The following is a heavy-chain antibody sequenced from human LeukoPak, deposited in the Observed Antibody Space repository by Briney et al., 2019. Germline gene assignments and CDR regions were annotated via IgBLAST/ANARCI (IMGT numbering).Heavy chain of an antibody. CDR2: IYYSGST. V-gene: IGHV4-59*08. J-gene: IGHJ6*02. D-gene: IGHD4-23*01. CDR1: GFTISSYY. Sequence: SETLSLTCTVSGFTISSYYWSWIRQPPGKGLEWIGYIYYSGSTNYNPSLKSRVTISVDTSKNQFSLKLGPVTAADTAVYYCALNSSPWAGMDVWGQGTTVTVSS. CDR3: ALNSSPWAGMDV.